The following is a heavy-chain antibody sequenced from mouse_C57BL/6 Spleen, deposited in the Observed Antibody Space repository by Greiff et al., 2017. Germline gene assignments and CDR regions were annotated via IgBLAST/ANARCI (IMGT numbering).Heavy chain of an antibody. V-gene: IGHV5-17*01. CDR1: GFTFSDYG. Sequence: EVMLVESGGGLVKPGGSLKLSCAASGFTFSDYGMHWVRQAPEQGLEWVAYISSGSSTIYYADTVKGRFTISRDNAKNTLFLQVTSLRSEDTAMYYCAKTYDGYYFAYWGQGTLVTVSA. CDR3: AKTYDGYYFAY. J-gene: IGHJ3*01. CDR2: ISSGSSTI. D-gene: IGHD2-3*01.